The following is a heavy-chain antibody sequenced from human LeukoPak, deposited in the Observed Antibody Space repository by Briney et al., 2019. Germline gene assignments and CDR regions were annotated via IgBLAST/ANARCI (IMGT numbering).Heavy chain of an antibody. CDR2: IYYSGST. CDR1: GGSISSSSYY. D-gene: IGHD2-15*01. Sequence: TSETLSLTCTVSGGSISSSSYYWGWIRQPPGKGLEWIGSIYYSGSTYYNPSLKSRVPISVDTSKNQFSLKLSSVTAADTAVYCCAREHCSGGSCYSIYYYYYMDVWGKGTTVIVSS. CDR3: AREHCSGGSCYSIYYYYYMDV. V-gene: IGHV4-39*07. J-gene: IGHJ6*03.